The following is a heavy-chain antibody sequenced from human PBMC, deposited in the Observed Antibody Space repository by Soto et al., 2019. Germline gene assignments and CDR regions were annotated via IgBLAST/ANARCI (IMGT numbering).Heavy chain of an antibody. V-gene: IGHV1-3*01. Sequence: EASLQVSCQSSGYTFTSYAMHWVRQAPVQILERMGWINAGNGNTKYSQKFQGRVTMTRDTSTSTVYMELSSLRSEDTAVYYCARGGIAVALTHWDYFDYWGQGTLVTVSS. CDR3: ARGGIAVALTHWDYFDY. J-gene: IGHJ4*02. CDR1: GYTFTSYA. CDR2: INAGNGNT. D-gene: IGHD6-19*01.